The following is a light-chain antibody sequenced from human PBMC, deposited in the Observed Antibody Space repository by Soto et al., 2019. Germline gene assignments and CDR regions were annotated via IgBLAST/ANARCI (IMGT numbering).Light chain of an antibody. J-gene: IGLJ1*01. CDR1: SSDVGLYDY. V-gene: IGLV2-14*01. Sequence: SALTQPASVSGSPGQSITISCTGTSSDVGLYDYVSWYQQHPGKAPQLMIYAVSNRPSGVSNRFSASKSGNTASLFISGLQAEDEADYYCSSYTSDSSYVFGSGTKATVL. CDR2: AVS. CDR3: SSYTSDSSYV.